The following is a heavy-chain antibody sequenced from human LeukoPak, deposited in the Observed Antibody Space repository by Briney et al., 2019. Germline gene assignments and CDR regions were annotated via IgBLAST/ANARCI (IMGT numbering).Heavy chain of an antibody. D-gene: IGHD3-22*01. V-gene: IGHV3-23*01. CDR3: AKDPYYYDSSGYYEVFDY. Sequence: GGSLRLSCAASGFTFSSYAMSWVRQAPGKGLEWASAISGSGGSTYYADSVKGRFTISRDNSKNTLYLQMNSLRAEDTAVYYCAKDPYYYDSSGYYEVFDYWGQGTLVTVSS. CDR1: GFTFSSYA. CDR2: ISGSGGST. J-gene: IGHJ4*02.